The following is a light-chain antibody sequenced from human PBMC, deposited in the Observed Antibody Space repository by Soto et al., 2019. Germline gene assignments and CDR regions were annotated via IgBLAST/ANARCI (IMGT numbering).Light chain of an antibody. Sequence: EIEMTQSPATLTLSPGERATISCRASQSVGTNLAWYKQKPSQAPRLLIFGASTRATGVPARISGSGSGTDFTFTISSLQSEDFAMYYCQQYNNWPETFGQGTKVDIK. CDR2: GAS. V-gene: IGKV3-15*01. CDR1: QSVGTN. CDR3: QQYNNWPET. J-gene: IGKJ1*01.